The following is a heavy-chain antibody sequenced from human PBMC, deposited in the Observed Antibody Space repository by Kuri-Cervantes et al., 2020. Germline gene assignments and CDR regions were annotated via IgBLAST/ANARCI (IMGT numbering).Heavy chain of an antibody. CDR3: ARGPRDEFDY. Sequence: GESLKISCAASGFTFSSYWMSWVRQAPGKGLEWVANIKQDGSEKYYVDSVKGRFTISRDNSKNTLYLQMNSLRAEDTAVCYCARGPRDEFDYWGQGTLVTVSS. CDR1: GFTFSSYW. CDR2: IKQDGSEK. J-gene: IGHJ4*02. V-gene: IGHV3-7*04.